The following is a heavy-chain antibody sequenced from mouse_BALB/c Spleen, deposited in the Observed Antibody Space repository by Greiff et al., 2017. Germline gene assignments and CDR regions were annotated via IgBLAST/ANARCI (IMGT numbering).Heavy chain of an antibody. CDR3: ARSTLYSGSPFAY. CDR1: GYTFTSYV. CDR2: INPYNDGT. V-gene: IGHV1-14*01. J-gene: IGHJ3*01. D-gene: IGHD1-1*01. Sequence: VQLQQSGPELVKPGASVKMSCKASGYTFTSYVMHWVKQKPGQGLEWIGYINPYNDGTKYNEKFKGKATLTSDKSSSTAYMELSSLTSEDSAVYYCARSTLYSGSPFAYGGKGTLVTVSA.